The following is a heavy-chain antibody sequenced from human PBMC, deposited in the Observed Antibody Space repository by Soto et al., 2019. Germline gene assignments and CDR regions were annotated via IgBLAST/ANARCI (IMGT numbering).Heavy chain of an antibody. V-gene: IGHV3-23*01. CDR3: AKLVLWEVLRNCFDY. CDR1: GFTFSSYA. D-gene: IGHD1-26*01. Sequence: EVQLLESGGGLVQPGGSLRLSCAASGFTFSSYAMSWVRQAPGKGLEWVSAISGSGGSTYYADSVKGRFTIARDNSKDTLYLQMNSLRAEDTAVYYCAKLVLWEVLRNCFDYWGQGTLVTVSS. J-gene: IGHJ4*02. CDR2: ISGSGGST.